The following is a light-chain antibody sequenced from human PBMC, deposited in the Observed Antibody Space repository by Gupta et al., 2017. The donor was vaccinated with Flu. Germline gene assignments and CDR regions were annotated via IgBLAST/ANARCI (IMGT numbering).Light chain of an antibody. V-gene: IGKV1-39*01. CDR1: QSISTY. CDR3: QQSYNNPWT. CDR2: AAS. Sequence: PHSLSASVGVRVTITCRASQSISTYLNWYQQKPGKAPKLLIYAASNLQSGVPSRFSGSGSGTDFTLTISSLQPEDFAAYYCQQSYNNPWTFGQGTKVEIK. J-gene: IGKJ1*01.